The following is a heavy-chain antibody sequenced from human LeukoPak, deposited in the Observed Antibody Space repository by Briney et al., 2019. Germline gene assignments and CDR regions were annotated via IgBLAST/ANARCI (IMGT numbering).Heavy chain of an antibody. Sequence: PGGSLRLSCAASGFTFSSYSMNWVRQAPGKGLEYVSYISSGSGTIYYADSVKGRFTISRDNAKNSLYLQMNSLSAEDTAVYYCARDQGRRDSSSWYYNYYYYMDVWGKGTTVTVSS. J-gene: IGHJ6*03. D-gene: IGHD6-13*01. CDR1: GFTFSSYS. V-gene: IGHV3-48*04. CDR3: ARDQGRRDSSSWYYNYYYYMDV. CDR2: ISSGSGTI.